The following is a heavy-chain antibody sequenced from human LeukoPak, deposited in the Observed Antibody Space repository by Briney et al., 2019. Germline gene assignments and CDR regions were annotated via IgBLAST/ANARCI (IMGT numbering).Heavy chain of an antibody. CDR2: IKQDGSEK. J-gene: IGHJ4*02. Sequence: GGSLRLSCAASGFTFSSYWMSWVRQAPGRGLEWVANIKQDGSEKYYVDSMKGRFTISRDNAKSSLFLQMNSLRAEDTAVYYCAKGRSGSYSPTWDYWGQGTLVTVSS. V-gene: IGHV3-7*03. D-gene: IGHD1-26*01. CDR3: AKGRSGSYSPTWDY. CDR1: GFTFSSYW.